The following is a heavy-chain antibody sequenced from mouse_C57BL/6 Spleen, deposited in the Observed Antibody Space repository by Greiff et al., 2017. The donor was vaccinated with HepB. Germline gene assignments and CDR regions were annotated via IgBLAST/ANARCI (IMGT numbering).Heavy chain of an antibody. CDR3: ARDYGSSYPFAY. J-gene: IGHJ3*01. CDR1: GFNIKDYY. D-gene: IGHD1-1*01. Sequence: VQLKQSGAELVKPGASVKLSCTASGFNIKDYYMHWVKQRTEQGLEWIGRIDPEDGDTKYAPKFQGKATITADTSSNPAYLQLSSLTSEDTAVYYCARDYGSSYPFAYWGQGTLVTVSA. V-gene: IGHV14-2*01. CDR2: IDPEDGDT.